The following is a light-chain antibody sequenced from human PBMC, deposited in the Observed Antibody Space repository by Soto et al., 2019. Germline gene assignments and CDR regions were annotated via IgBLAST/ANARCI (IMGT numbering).Light chain of an antibody. CDR1: SSDVGGYNY. CDR2: EVS. V-gene: IGLV2-14*01. J-gene: IGLJ3*02. CDR3: SSYTSSSTLEV. Sequence: QAVVTQPASVSGSPGQSITISCTGTSSDVGGYNYVSWYQQYPGKAPKVMIYEVSNRPSGVSNRFSGSKSGNTASLTISGLQAEDEADYYCSSYTSSSTLEVFGGGTKVTVL.